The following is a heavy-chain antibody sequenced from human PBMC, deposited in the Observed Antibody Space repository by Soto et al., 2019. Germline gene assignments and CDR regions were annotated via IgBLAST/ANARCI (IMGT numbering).Heavy chain of an antibody. D-gene: IGHD6-6*01. J-gene: IGHJ6*03. CDR2: ISTNGVGT. Sequence: EVQLVESGGGLAQPGGSLRLSCAASGFTLSGYAMDWVRQAPGKGLEYVSGISTNGVGTYYANSVQGRFTISRDNSKNTVYLQMGSLRPEDMAVYYRARRARPDFYYMDVWGKGTTVTVSS. CDR3: ARRARPDFYYMDV. CDR1: GFTLSGYA. V-gene: IGHV3-64*01.